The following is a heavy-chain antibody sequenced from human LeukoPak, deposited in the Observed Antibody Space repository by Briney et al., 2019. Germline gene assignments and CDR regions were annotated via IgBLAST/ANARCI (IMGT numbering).Heavy chain of an antibody. CDR2: INHSAST. J-gene: IGHJ4*02. CDR1: GGSFSGYY. CDR3: ARGRGKLDY. Sequence: SETLSLTCAVYGGSFSGYYWSWIRPPPGKGLEWIWEINHSASTNYTPSLKSRVTISVDTSKNQFSLKLSSVAAAETAVYYCARGRGKLDYWGQGTLVTVSS. V-gene: IGHV4-34*01. D-gene: IGHD3-10*01.